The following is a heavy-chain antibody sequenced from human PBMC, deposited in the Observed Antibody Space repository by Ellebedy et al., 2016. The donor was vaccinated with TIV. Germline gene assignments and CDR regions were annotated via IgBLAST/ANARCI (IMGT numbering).Heavy chain of an antibody. CDR2: ISSSGSTI. CDR3: ANSRRDGSPFDY. Sequence: GESLKISCAASGFTFSDYYMSWIRQAPGKGLEWVSYISSSGSTIYYADSVKGRFTISRDNAKNSLYLQMNSLRDEDTAVYYCANSRRDGSPFDYWGQGTLVTVSS. CDR1: GFTFSDYY. J-gene: IGHJ4*02. D-gene: IGHD5-24*01. V-gene: IGHV3-11*01.